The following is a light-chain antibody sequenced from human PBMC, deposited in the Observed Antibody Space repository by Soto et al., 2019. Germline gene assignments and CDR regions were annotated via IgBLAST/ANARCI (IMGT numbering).Light chain of an antibody. CDR2: DAS. CDR1: QSVNSN. CDR3: QQRSNWPPYT. V-gene: IGKV3-11*01. J-gene: IGKJ2*01. Sequence: EIVLTQSPATLSLSPGERATLSCRASQSVNSNLAWYQQKPGQAPRLLIFDASNRATGIPARFSGSGSGTDFTPTISSLEPEDFAVYYCQQRSNWPPYTFGQGTKLEIK.